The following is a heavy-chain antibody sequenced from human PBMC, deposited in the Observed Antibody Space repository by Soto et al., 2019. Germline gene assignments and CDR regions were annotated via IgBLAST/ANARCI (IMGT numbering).Heavy chain of an antibody. CDR2: TYYRSKWYN. Sequence: SQTLSLTCAISGDSVSSNSAAWNWIRQSPSRGLEWLGRTYYRSKWYNDYAVSVKSRITINPDTSKNQFSLQLNSVTPEDTAVYYCARGAVDYYDFWSGSNLDYWGQGTLVTVSS. CDR3: ARGAVDYYDFWSGSNLDY. V-gene: IGHV6-1*01. D-gene: IGHD3-3*01. CDR1: GDSVSSNSAA. J-gene: IGHJ4*02.